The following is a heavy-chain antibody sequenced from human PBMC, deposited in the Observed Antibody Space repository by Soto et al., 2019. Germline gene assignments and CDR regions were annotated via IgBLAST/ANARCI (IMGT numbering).Heavy chain of an antibody. J-gene: IGHJ4*02. CDR1: GFKFSSYA. CDR3: AKDLVTGRVAGIVDY. D-gene: IGHD6-19*01. V-gene: IGHV3-23*01. Sequence: GGSQRRSCAACGFKFSSYAMSWVRPAQGKGLEWVSAISGSGGSTYYADSVKGRFTISRDNTKNTLYLQMNSLRAEDTAVYYCAKDLVTGRVAGIVDYWGQGTLVTVSS. CDR2: ISGSGGST.